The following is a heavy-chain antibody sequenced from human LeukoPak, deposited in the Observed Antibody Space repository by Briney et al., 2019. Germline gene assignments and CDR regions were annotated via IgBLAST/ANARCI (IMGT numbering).Heavy chain of an antibody. V-gene: IGHV3-64D*06. CDR1: GFTFSDYG. CDR3: VKDGLAFCGGDCYSYFDY. D-gene: IGHD2-21*02. CDR2: IISNGGST. J-gene: IGHJ4*02. Sequence: GRSLRLSCAASGFTFSDYGIHWVRQAPGKGLEYVSTIISNGGSTYYADSVKGRFTISRDNSKNTVSLQMSSLRAEDTALYYCVKDGLAFCGGDCYSYFDYWGQGTLVTVSS.